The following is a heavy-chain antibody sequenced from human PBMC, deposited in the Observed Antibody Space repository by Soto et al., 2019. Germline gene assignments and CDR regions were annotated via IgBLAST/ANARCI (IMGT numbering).Heavy chain of an antibody. CDR2: IKQDGSEK. D-gene: IGHD6-13*01. Sequence: EVQLVESGGGLVQPGGSLRLSCAASGFTFSSYRMSWVRQAPVKGLEWVGNIKQDGSEKNYVDFVKGRFTISRDNAKNSQYLQMNSLRAEDTAVYYCARIASAGRGWDVWGQGTTVVVSS. CDR3: ARIASAGRGWDV. CDR1: GFTFSSYR. V-gene: IGHV3-7*01. J-gene: IGHJ6*02.